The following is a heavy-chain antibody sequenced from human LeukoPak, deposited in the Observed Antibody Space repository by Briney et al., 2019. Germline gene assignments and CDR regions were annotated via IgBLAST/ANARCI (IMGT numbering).Heavy chain of an antibody. CDR3: ATVAGDCSGGRCYLLRFDY. CDR2: INWNGGST. CDR1: GFTFDDYG. J-gene: IGHJ4*02. Sequence: GGSLRLSCAASGFTFDDYGMSWVRQAPGKGLEWVSGINWNGGSTGYADSVKGRFTISRDNAKNSLYLQMNSLRGDDTAVYYCATVAGDCSGGRCYLLRFDYWGQGTLVTVSS. V-gene: IGHV3-20*04. D-gene: IGHD2-15*01.